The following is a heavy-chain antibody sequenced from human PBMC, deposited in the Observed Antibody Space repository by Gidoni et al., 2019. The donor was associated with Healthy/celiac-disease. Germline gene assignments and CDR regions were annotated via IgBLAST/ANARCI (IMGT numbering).Heavy chain of an antibody. D-gene: IGHD3-3*01. CDR2: INPNSGGT. CDR1: GYTFTGYY. J-gene: IGHJ4*02. Sequence: QVQLVQSGAEVKKPGASVKVSCKASGYTFTGYYMHWVRQAPGQGLEWMGWINPNSGGTNYAQKFQGRVTMTRDTSISTAYMELSRLRSDDTAVYYCATVGPDFWSGYYSFDYWGQGTLVTVSS. V-gene: IGHV1-2*02. CDR3: ATVGPDFWSGYYSFDY.